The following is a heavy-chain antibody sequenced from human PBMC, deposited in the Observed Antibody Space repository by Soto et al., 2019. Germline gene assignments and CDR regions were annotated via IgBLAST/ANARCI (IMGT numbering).Heavy chain of an antibody. J-gene: IGHJ5*02. CDR3: ARMATFGTLNWFDP. CDR2: MNPNSGIG. V-gene: IGHV1-8*01. Sequence: QVQLVQSGAEVREPGASVRVSCKASGYTFGNNDMSWVRQGTGQGLEWMGWMNPNSGIGGYAQKFQGRVTMTRDTSSSTAYMDLSRLTSDDTAIYYCARMATFGTLNWFDPWGQGTLVTVSS. D-gene: IGHD3-16*01. CDR1: GYTFGNND.